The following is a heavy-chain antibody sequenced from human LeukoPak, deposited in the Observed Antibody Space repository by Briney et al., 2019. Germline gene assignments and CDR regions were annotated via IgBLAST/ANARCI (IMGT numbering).Heavy chain of an antibody. CDR2: IYYSGST. Sequence: PSETLSLTCTVSGGSISPYYWSWIRQPPGKGLEWIGYIYYSGSTNYNPSLKSRVTISLDTSKNQFSLKLSSVTAADTAVYYCARVRSGSYYGVYYFDYWGQGTLVTVSS. D-gene: IGHD1-26*01. J-gene: IGHJ4*02. V-gene: IGHV4-59*01. CDR1: GGSISPYY. CDR3: ARVRSGSYYGVYYFDY.